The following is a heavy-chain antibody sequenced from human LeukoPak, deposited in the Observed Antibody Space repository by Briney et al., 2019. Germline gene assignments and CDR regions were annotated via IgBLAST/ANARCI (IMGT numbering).Heavy chain of an antibody. J-gene: IGHJ5*02. CDR2: VSSSSSTI. V-gene: IGHV3-48*01. CDR1: GFTFSSYS. CDR3: ARDPLHCSGGSCYSGLNWFDP. D-gene: IGHD2-15*01. Sequence: GGSLRLSCAASGFTFSSYSMNWVRQAPGKGLEWVSYVSSSSSTIYYADSVKGRFTMSRDNAKNSLYLQMNSLRAEDTAVYYCARDPLHCSGGSCYSGLNWFDPWGQGTLVTVSS.